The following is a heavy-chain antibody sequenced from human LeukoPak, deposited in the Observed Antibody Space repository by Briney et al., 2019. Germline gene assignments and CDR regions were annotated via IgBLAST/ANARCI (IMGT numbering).Heavy chain of an antibody. CDR3: AKDSSSWYGDAFDI. J-gene: IGHJ3*02. CDR2: ISYDGSNK. CDR1: GFTFSSYA. V-gene: IGHV3-30-3*01. Sequence: PGGSLRLSCAASGFTFSSYAMHWVRQAPGKGLEWVAVISYDGSNKYYADSVKGRFTISRDNAKNSLYLQMNSLRAEDTALYYCAKDSSSWYGDAFDIWGQGTMVTVSS. D-gene: IGHD6-13*01.